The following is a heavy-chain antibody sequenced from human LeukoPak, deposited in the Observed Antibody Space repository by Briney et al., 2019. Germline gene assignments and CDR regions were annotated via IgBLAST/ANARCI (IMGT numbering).Heavy chain of an antibody. CDR3: ARDPTYYYGSGSSGNWFDP. V-gene: IGHV1-2*02. Sequence: ASVNVSCKASGYTFTGYYMHWVRQAPGKGLEWMGWINPNSGGTYYGQKFQGRVTMTRDTSITTAYMELNRLRSDDTAVYYCARDPTYYYGSGSSGNWFDPWGQGTLVTVSS. J-gene: IGHJ5*02. D-gene: IGHD3-10*01. CDR1: GYTFTGYY. CDR2: INPNSGGT.